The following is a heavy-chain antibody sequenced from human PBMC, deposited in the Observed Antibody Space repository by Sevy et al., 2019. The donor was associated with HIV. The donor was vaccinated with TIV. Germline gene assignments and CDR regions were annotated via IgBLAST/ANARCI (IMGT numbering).Heavy chain of an antibody. CDR1: GFNFRNSV. D-gene: IGHD3-10*01. CDR2: IKVRGDT. J-gene: IGHJ4*02. V-gene: IGHV3-23*01. CDR3: AKTVAYGTTWFGKVED. Sequence: GGSLRLSCAASGFNFRNSVMSWIRQAPGEGLEWVSTIKVRGDTHYTDSVKGRFTIYRDNSKNTLSLQMNSLTAEDTAVYYCAKTVAYGTTWFGKVEDWGQGALVTVSS.